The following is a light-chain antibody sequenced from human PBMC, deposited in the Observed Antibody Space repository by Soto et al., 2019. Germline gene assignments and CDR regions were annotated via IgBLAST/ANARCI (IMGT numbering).Light chain of an antibody. CDR2: DVS. CDR1: SSDVGAYNY. J-gene: IGLJ1*01. CDR3: CSYADIYGSV. Sequence: QSALTQPRSASGSPGQSVTISCTGTSSDVGAYNYVSWYQQHPGKAPKLMTYDVSKRPSGVPDRFCGSKAGNTAPLTIARRQAEDEADYSCCSYADIYGSVFGTGTKVTVL. V-gene: IGLV2-11*01.